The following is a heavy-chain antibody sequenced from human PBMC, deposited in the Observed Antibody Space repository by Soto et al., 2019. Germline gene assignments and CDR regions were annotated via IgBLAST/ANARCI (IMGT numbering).Heavy chain of an antibody. D-gene: IGHD5-12*01. J-gene: IGHJ6*02. CDR1: GGTFSSYA. CDR3: ARGDSGYGQTYYYYGMDV. V-gene: IGHV1-69*01. CDR2: IIPIFGTA. Sequence: QVQLVQSGAEVKKPGSSVKVSCKASGGTFSSYAISWVRQAPGQGLEWMGGIIPIFGTANYAQKFQGRVTITADESTSTAYMELSSLRSEDTAVYYCARGDSGYGQTYYYYGMDVWGQGTTVTVSS.